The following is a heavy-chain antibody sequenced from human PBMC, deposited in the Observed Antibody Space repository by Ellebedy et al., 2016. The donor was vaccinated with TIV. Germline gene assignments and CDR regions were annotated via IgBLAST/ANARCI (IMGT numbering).Heavy chain of an antibody. CDR2: IKQDGSEK. V-gene: IGHV3-7*03. D-gene: IGHD5-18*01. CDR3: ARGGYNYGNNYYYYYGMDV. CDR1: GFTFSDYF. Sequence: PGGSLRLSCAASGFTFSDYFMSWIRQAPGKGLEWVANIKQDGSEKYYVDSVKGRFTISRDNADNSLYLQMNSLRAEDTAVYYCARGGYNYGNNYYYYYGMDVWGQGTTVTVSS. J-gene: IGHJ6*02.